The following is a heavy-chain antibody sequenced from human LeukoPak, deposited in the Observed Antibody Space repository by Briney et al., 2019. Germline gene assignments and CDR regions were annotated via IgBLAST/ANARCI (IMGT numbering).Heavy chain of an antibody. D-gene: IGHD2-2*01. CDR2: IRYDETNK. CDR1: GFTFRSYG. CDR3: AKDRSTSLMDV. Sequence: PGGSLRLXCAASGFTFRSYGMHWVRQAPGKGLEWVAFIRYDETNKYYADSVKGRFTISRDNSNNTLYLQMNGLRTEDTAVYYCAKDRSTSLMDVWGKGTTVTVSS. V-gene: IGHV3-30*02. J-gene: IGHJ6*04.